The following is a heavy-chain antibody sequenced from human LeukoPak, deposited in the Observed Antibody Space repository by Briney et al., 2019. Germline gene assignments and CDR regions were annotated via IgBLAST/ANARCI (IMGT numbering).Heavy chain of an antibody. CDR3: VRDSDWLLSLMDV. V-gene: IGHV3-7*01. CDR2: IKQDGSEK. CDR1: GFTFSSYW. J-gene: IGHJ6*03. Sequence: PGGSLRLSCAASGFTFSSYWMSWVRQAPGKGLEWVANIKQDGSEKYYVDSVKGRFTISRDNAKNTLYLQMNSLRAEDTAVYYCVRDSDWLLSLMDVWGNGTTVTISS. D-gene: IGHD3-9*01.